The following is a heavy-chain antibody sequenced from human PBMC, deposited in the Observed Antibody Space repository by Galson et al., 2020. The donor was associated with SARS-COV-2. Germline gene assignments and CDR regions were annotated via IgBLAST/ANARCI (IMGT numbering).Heavy chain of an antibody. D-gene: IGHD6-6*01. CDR2: ISSSGSTI. J-gene: IGHJ4*02. V-gene: IGHV3-11*01. CDR3: ARDANIAARRDNLDY. CDR1: GFTFSDYY. Sequence: GGSLRLSCAASGFTFSDYYMSWIRQAPGKGLEWVSYISSSGSTIYYADSVKGRFTISRDNAKNSLYLQMNSLRAEDTAVYYCARDANIAARRDNLDYWGQGTLVTVSS.